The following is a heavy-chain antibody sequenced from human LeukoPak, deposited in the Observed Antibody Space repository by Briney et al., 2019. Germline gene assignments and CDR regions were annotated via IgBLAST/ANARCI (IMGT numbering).Heavy chain of an antibody. D-gene: IGHD3-10*01. CDR3: ARDSPSGSYLSYFDY. CDR2: ISGSGGST. CDR1: KFNFNNYG. V-gene: IGHV3-23*01. J-gene: IGHJ4*02. Sequence: GGSLRLSCTTSKFNFNNYGMTWVRQAPGKGLEWVSSISGSGGSTQYAPSVQGRFTISRDNSKNTLYLQMNSLRAEDTAVYYCARDSPSGSYLSYFDYWGQGTLVTVSS.